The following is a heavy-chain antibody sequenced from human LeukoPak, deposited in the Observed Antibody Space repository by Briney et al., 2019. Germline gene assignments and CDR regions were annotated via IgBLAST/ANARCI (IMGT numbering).Heavy chain of an antibody. CDR3: AKQTRPQLERRLGFDY. Sequence: GGSLRLSCAASRFTFSSYAMSRVRQAPGKGLEWVSAISGSGGSTYYADSVKGRFTISRDNSKNTLYLQMNSLRAEDTAVYYCAKQTRPQLERRLGFDYWGQGTLVTVSS. CDR2: ISGSGGST. CDR1: RFTFSSYA. D-gene: IGHD1-1*01. V-gene: IGHV3-23*01. J-gene: IGHJ4*02.